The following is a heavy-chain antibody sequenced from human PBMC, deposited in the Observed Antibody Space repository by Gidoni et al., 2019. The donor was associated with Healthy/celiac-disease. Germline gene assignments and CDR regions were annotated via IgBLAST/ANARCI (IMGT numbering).Heavy chain of an antibody. CDR1: GFTFSSYG. Sequence: QPGRSLRLSCAASGFTFSSYGMHWVRQAPGKGLEWVAVISYDGSNKYYADSVKGRFTISRDNSKNTLYLQMNSLRAEDTAVYYCAKAHYGSGKYGMDVWGQGTTVTVSS. CDR2: ISYDGSNK. CDR3: AKAHYGSGKYGMDV. J-gene: IGHJ6*02. V-gene: IGHV3-30*18. D-gene: IGHD3-10*01.